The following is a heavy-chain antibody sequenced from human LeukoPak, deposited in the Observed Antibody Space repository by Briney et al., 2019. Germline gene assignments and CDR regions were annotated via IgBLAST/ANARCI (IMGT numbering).Heavy chain of an antibody. Sequence: PSETLSLTCTVSGGSISSYYWSWIRQPPGKGLECIGYIYYSGSTNYNPSLKSRVTISVDTSKNQFSLKLSSLTAADTAVYYWARDHCSSTSCGPRWFDPWGQGTLVTVSS. D-gene: IGHD2-2*01. J-gene: IGHJ5*02. V-gene: IGHV4-59*01. CDR3: ARDHCSSTSCGPRWFDP. CDR2: IYYSGST. CDR1: GGSISSYY.